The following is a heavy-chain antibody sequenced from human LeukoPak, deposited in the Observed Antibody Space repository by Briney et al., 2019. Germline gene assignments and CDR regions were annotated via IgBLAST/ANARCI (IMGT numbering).Heavy chain of an antibody. Sequence: GGSLRLSCAASGFTFSDYYMSWIRQAPGKGLEWVSYISSSGSTIYYADSVKGRFTISRDNSKNTLYLQMNSLRAEDTAVYYCARDLFTYSSSSLGWWGQGTLVTVSS. CDR1: GFTFSDYY. D-gene: IGHD6-6*01. CDR3: ARDLFTYSSSSLGW. V-gene: IGHV3-11*04. CDR2: ISSSGSTI. J-gene: IGHJ4*02.